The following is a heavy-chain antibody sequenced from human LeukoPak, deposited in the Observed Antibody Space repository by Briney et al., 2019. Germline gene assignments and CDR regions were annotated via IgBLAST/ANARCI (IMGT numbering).Heavy chain of an antibody. CDR2: ISSSGSTI. CDR1: GFTFSSYE. Sequence: PGGSLRLSCAASGFTFSSYEMNWVRQAPGKGLEWVSYISSSGSTIYYADSVKGRFTISRDNAKNSLYLQMNSLRAEDTAVYYCARVGGISSFDYWGQGTLVTVSS. D-gene: IGHD6-6*01. J-gene: IGHJ4*02. CDR3: ARVGGISSFDY. V-gene: IGHV3-48*03.